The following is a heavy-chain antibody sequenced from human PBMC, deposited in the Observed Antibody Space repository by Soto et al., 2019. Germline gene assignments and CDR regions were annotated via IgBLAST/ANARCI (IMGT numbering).Heavy chain of an antibody. D-gene: IGHD4-17*01. CDR1: GATFSSYA. J-gene: IGHJ6*02. V-gene: IGHV1-69*01. Sequence: VQLVQSGAEVKKPGSSVKVSCRASGATFSSYAFTWVRQAPGQGLEWMGGISPIFGSTIYARQFQGRVTITADDSASTAYMELNSLSSEATAVYYCAGDYGVYDWYGMDVWGQGTTVTVSS. CDR2: ISPIFGST. CDR3: AGDYGVYDWYGMDV.